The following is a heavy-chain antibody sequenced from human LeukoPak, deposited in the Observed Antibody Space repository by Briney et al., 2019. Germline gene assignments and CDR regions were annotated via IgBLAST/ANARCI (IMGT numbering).Heavy chain of an antibody. CDR1: GFTFSSYW. Sequence: GGSLRLSCAASGFTFSSYWMSWVRQAPGKGLEWVANIKQDGSEKYYVDSVKGRFTISRDNAKNSLYLQMNSLRAEDTAVYYCAKVARYNWRPSMNWFDPWGQGTLVTVSS. CDR2: IKQDGSEK. J-gene: IGHJ5*02. D-gene: IGHD1-1*01. CDR3: AKVARYNWRPSMNWFDP. V-gene: IGHV3-7*03.